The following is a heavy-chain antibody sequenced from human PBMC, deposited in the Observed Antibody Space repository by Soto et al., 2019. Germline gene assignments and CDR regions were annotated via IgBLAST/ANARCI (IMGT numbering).Heavy chain of an antibody. CDR3: ARNGGGSSYRYFDY. V-gene: IGHV1-69*13. J-gene: IGHJ4*02. CDR2: IIPIFGTA. Sequence: ASVKVSCKASGGTFSSYAISWVRQAPGQGLEWMGGIIPIFGTANYAQKFQGRVTIAADESTSTAYMELSSLRSEDTAVYYCARNGGGSSYRYFDYWGQGTLVTVSS. CDR1: GGTFSSYA. D-gene: IGHD2-15*01.